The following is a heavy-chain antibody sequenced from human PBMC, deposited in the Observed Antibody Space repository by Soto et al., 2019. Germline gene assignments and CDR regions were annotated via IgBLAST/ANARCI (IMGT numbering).Heavy chain of an antibody. CDR1: GGSISSYF. Sequence: PSDTLSLTYTVSGGSISSYFWGWIRQPPGKGLEWIGSIYYSGSTYYNPSLKSRVTVSVDTTKNQFSLKLTSVTAADTAVYFCARHPSNFWFDPWGQGTLVTVSS. V-gene: IGHV4-39*01. CDR2: IYYSGST. D-gene: IGHD4-4*01. CDR3: ARHPSNFWFDP. J-gene: IGHJ5*02.